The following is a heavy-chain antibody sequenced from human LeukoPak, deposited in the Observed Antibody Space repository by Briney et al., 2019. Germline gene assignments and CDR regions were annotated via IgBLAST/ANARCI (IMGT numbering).Heavy chain of an antibody. Sequence: GESLKISCKGSGYSFTSYWIGWVRQMPVKGLEWMGIIYPGDSNTRYSPSFQGQVTISADKSINTAYLQWRSLKASDTAMYYCARHESKYEYSSGWYEFYFDYWGQGTLVTVSS. CDR2: IYPGDSNT. V-gene: IGHV5-51*01. CDR3: ARHESKYEYSSGWYEFYFDY. CDR1: GYSFTSYW. D-gene: IGHD6-19*01. J-gene: IGHJ4*02.